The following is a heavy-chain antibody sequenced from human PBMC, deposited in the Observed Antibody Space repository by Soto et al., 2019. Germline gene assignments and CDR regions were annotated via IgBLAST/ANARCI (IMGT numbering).Heavy chain of an antibody. CDR1: GGTFSSYI. J-gene: IGHJ4*02. Sequence: QVQLVQSGAEVKKPGSSVKVSCKASGGTFSSYIISWVRQAPGQGLEWMGRIIPILGIANYAQKFQGRVTITAHKSTITAYMDLSSLRSEDTAVYYCARFPQTAIVGAAYFDYWGQGTLVTVSS. V-gene: IGHV1-69*02. CDR3: ARFPQTAIVGAAYFDY. D-gene: IGHD1-26*01. CDR2: IIPILGIA.